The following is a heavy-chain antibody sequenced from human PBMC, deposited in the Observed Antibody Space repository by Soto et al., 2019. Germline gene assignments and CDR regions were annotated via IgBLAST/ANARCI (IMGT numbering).Heavy chain of an antibody. CDR2: ITRSSDI. Sequence: PWGSRRLSCAASGFTFSSYSIHWVRQAPGRGLEWVSAITRSSDIYYADSVKGRFTISRDNAKNSVSLQMDSLRAEDTAVYYCAREETAWTLAYGSEDWGQGTPVTVSS. D-gene: IGHD2-21*02. CDR3: AREETAWTLAYGSED. J-gene: IGHJ6*02. V-gene: IGHV3-21*01. CDR1: GFTFSSYS.